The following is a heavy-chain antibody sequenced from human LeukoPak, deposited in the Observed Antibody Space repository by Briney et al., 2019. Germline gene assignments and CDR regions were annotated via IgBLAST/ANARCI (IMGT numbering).Heavy chain of an antibody. D-gene: IGHD5-12*01. CDR2: IIPILGIA. J-gene: IGHJ4*02. V-gene: IGHV1-69*04. CDR3: ATPAVATTELFDY. Sequence: ASVKVSCKASGGTFSSYAISWVRQAPGQGLEWMGRIIPILGIANYAQKFQGRVTITADKSTSIAYMELSSLRSEDTAVYYCATPAVATTELFDYWGQGTLVTVSS. CDR1: GGTFSSYA.